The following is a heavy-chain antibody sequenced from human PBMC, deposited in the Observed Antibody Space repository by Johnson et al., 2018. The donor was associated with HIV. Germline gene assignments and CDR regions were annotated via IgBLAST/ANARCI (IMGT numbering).Heavy chain of an antibody. CDR1: GFTFSSYA. Sequence: QVQLVESGGGVVQPEKSLRLSCAASGFTFSSYAMHWVRQAPGKGLEWVAVISYDGSNIYYADSVKGRFTISRDNSKNTLYLQMNSLRAEDTAVYYCAKEQSVVVIGIGAFDIWGQGTVVTVSS. CDR3: AKEQSVVVIGIGAFDI. CDR2: ISYDGSNI. V-gene: IGHV3-30*04. D-gene: IGHD3-22*01. J-gene: IGHJ3*02.